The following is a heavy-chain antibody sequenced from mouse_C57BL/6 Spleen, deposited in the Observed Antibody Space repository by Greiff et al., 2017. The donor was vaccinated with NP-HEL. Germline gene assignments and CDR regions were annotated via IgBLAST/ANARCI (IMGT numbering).Heavy chain of an antibody. CDR3: ARRVTTVVAHWYFDV. V-gene: IGHV1-80*01. CDR1: GYAFSSYW. J-gene: IGHJ1*03. D-gene: IGHD1-1*01. CDR2: IYPGDGDT. Sequence: VQLQQSGAELVKPGASVKISCKASGYAFSSYWMNWVKQRPGKGLEWIGQIYPGDGDTNYNGKFKGKATLTADKSSSTAYMQLSSLTSEDSAVYFCARRVTTVVAHWYFDVWGTGTTVTVSA.